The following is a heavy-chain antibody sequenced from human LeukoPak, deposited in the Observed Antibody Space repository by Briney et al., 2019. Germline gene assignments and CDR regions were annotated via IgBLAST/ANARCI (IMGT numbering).Heavy chain of an antibody. V-gene: IGHV6-1*01. CDR1: GDSVSSNSVT. CDR3: ARRLTQYDCFDP. Sequence: SQTLSLTCAISGDSVSSNSVTWNWIRQSPSRGLEWLGRTYYRSTWYNDYAVSVRGRITVNPDTSKNQFSVHLNSVTPEDTAVYYCARRLTQYDCFDPWGQGILVTVSS. J-gene: IGHJ5*02. CDR2: TYYRSTWYN. D-gene: IGHD2-2*01.